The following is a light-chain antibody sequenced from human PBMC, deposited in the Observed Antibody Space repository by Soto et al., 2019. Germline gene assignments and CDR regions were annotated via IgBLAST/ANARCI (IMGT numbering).Light chain of an antibody. Sequence: IVMTQSPVTLSMSPGDRATLSCRASQNVATNVAWYQQKPGQAPRLLIYGASIRATGVPARFSRSGSGTECTFTLDSQQSEDFTVFYCYQATPGFRTFGRGTRVEV. CDR1: QNVATN. V-gene: IGKV3-15*01. CDR3: YQATPGFRT. CDR2: GAS. J-gene: IGKJ1*01.